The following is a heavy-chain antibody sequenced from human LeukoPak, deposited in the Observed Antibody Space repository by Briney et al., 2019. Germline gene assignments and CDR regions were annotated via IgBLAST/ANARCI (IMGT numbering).Heavy chain of an antibody. CDR2: ISFDGSNK. J-gene: IGHJ4*02. CDR1: GVTFNSFG. CDR3: AKRMGPSIAATDLDY. Sequence: GVTVRLLRSACGVTFNSFGMGGGRQAPGKGLEWVAVISFDGSNKYYADSVKGRFTISRDNSKNTLYLQMDSLRSEDTAVYYCAKRMGPSIAATDLDYWGQGTLVTVSS. V-gene: IGHV3-30*18. D-gene: IGHD6-13*01.